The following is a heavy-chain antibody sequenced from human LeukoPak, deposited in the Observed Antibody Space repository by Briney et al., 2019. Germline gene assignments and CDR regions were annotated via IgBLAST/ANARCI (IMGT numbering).Heavy chain of an antibody. CDR2: INPSGGST. J-gene: IGHJ4*02. CDR1: GGTFSSYA. CDR3: ARDQSYAVY. V-gene: IGHV1-46*01. D-gene: IGHD3-10*01. Sequence: RASVKVSCKASGGTFSSYAISWVRQAPGQGLEWMGIINPSGGSTSYAQKFQGRVTMTRDTSTSTVYMELSSLRSEDTAVYYCARDQSYAVYWGQGTLVTVSS.